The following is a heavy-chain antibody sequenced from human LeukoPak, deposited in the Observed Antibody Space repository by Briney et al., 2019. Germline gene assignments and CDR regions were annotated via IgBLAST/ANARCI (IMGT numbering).Heavy chain of an antibody. CDR2: IIPIFGTA. D-gene: IGHD5-18*01. Sequence: SVKVSCMASGGTFSSYAISWVRQAPGQGLEWMGGIIPIFGTANYAQKFQGRVTITTDESTSTAYMELSSLRSEDTAVYYCASGYSYGYVGYWGQGTLVTVSS. V-gene: IGHV1-69*05. CDR3: ASGYSYGYVGY. J-gene: IGHJ4*02. CDR1: GGTFSSYA.